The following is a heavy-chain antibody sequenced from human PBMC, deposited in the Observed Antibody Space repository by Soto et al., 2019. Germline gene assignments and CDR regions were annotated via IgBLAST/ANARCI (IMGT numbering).Heavy chain of an antibody. Sequence: QLQLQESGPGLVKPSETLSLTCTVSGGSISSSSYYWGWIRQPPGKGLEWIGSIYYSGSTYYNPSLKSRVTISVDTSKNQFSLKLSSVTAADTAVYYCARIAYYDILTGHGGAAFDIWGQGTMVTVSS. V-gene: IGHV4-39*01. D-gene: IGHD3-9*01. CDR2: IYYSGST. CDR3: ARIAYYDILTGHGGAAFDI. J-gene: IGHJ3*02. CDR1: GGSISSSSYY.